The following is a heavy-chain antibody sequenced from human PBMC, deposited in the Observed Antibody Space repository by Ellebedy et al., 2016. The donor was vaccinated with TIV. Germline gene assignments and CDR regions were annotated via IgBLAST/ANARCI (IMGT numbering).Heavy chain of an antibody. Sequence: GGSLRLSCAVSGFTVSGNYMSWVRQAPGKGLEWVSIIYSSGITYYPDSVKGRFTISRDSSKNTVYLQMNSLRAEDTAVYYCSRVDLGLAFHYWGRGTLVTVSS. CDR1: GFTVSGNY. V-gene: IGHV3-53*01. CDR2: IYSSGIT. J-gene: IGHJ4*02. CDR3: SRVDLGLAFHY. D-gene: IGHD3/OR15-3a*01.